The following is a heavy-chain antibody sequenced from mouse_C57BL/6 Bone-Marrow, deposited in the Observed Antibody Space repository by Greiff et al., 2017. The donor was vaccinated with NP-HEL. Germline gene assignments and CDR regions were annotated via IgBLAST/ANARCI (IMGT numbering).Heavy chain of an antibody. CDR2: IDPNSGGT. V-gene: IGHV1-72*01. J-gene: IGHJ1*03. CDR1: GYTFTSYW. CDR3: ARSRWLPWYFDV. D-gene: IGHD2-2*01. Sequence: QVQLKQPGAELVKPGASVTLSCKASGYTFTSYWMHWVKQRPGRGLEWIGRIDPNSGGTKYNEKFKSKATLTVDKPSSTAYMQLSSLTSEDSAVYYCARSRWLPWYFDVWGTGTTVTVSS.